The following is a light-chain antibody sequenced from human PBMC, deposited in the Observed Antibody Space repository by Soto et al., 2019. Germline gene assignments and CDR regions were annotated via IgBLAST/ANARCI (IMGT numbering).Light chain of an antibody. CDR1: QNINRY. CDR3: QQSYSTPPT. CDR2: DSS. V-gene: IGKV1-5*01. J-gene: IGKJ1*01. Sequence: DIQMTQSPSTLSEFVGDTVTITCRASQNINRYLAWYQQKPGKAPKLLIYDSSTLERGVPSRFNGSGSATAFTLTISSLQPEDFATYYCQQSYSTPPTFGQGTKVDIK.